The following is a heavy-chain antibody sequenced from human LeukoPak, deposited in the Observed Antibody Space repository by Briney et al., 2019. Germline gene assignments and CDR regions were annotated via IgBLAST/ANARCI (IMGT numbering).Heavy chain of an antibody. CDR1: GGSISSYY. V-gene: IGHV4-4*07. CDR3: ARDYSSSSGKAFDI. Sequence: SETLSLTCAVSGGSISSYYWSWMRQPAGKGLEWIGRIYNSGSTNYNPSLKSRVTMSVDTPKNQFSLKLSSVTAADTAVYYCARDYSSSSGKAFDIWGQGTVVTVSS. CDR2: IYNSGST. D-gene: IGHD6-6*01. J-gene: IGHJ3*02.